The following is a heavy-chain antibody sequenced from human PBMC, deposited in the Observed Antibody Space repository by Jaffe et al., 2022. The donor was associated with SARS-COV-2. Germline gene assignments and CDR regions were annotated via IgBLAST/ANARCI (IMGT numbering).Heavy chain of an antibody. CDR1: GGSISSSSYY. V-gene: IGHV4-39*01. D-gene: IGHD2-15*01. CDR2: IYYSGST. Sequence: QLQLQESGPGLVKPSETLSLTCTVSGGSISSSSYYWGWIRQPPGKGLEWIGSIYYSGSTYYNPSLKSRVTISVDTSKNQFSLKLSSVTAADTAVYYCARRSVVVVAATRVGWFDPWGQGTLVTVSS. J-gene: IGHJ5*02. CDR3: ARRSVVVVAATRVGWFDP.